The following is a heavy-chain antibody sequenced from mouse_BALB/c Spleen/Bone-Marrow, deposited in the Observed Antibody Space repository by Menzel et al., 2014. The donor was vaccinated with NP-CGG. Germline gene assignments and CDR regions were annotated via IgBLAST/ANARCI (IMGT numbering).Heavy chain of an antibody. J-gene: IGHJ2*01. CDR3: ARVTTATPFDY. CDR2: IYWDDDK. D-gene: IGHD1-2*01. Sequence: QIILKVSGPGILQPSQTLSLTCSFSGFSLSTSGMGVSWIRQPSGKGLEWLAHIYWDDDKRYNPSLKSRLTISKDTSRNQVFLKITSVDTADTATYYCARVTTATPFDYWGQGTTLTVSS. V-gene: IGHV8-12*01. CDR1: GFSLSTSGMG.